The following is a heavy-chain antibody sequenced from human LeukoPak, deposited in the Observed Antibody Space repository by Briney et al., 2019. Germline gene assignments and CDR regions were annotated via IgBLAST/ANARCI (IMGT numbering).Heavy chain of an antibody. Sequence: GGSLRLSCAASGFTVSSNYMSWVRQAPGKGLEWVSVIYSGGSTYYADSVKGRFTISRDNSKNTLFLQMNSPRAEDTAVYYCARLLVRVGAARQGYFDYWGQGTLVTVSS. CDR1: GFTVSSNY. V-gene: IGHV3-53*01. CDR3: ARLLVRVGAARQGYFDY. J-gene: IGHJ4*02. CDR2: IYSGGST. D-gene: IGHD1-26*01.